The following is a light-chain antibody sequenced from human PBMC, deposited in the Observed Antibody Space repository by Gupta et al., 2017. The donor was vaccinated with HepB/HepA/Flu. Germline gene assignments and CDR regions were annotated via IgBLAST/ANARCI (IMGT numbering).Light chain of an antibody. CDR3: TSYTSSSTYV. CDR1: SSDVGGYNL. CDR2: DVT. V-gene: IGLV2-14*03. J-gene: IGLJ1*01. Sequence: QSALTQPASVSGSPGQSITISCTGISSDVGGYNLVSWYQQHPGKAPKLMIYDVTNRPSGVSNRFSGSKSGNTASLTISGLQAEDEADYYCTSYTSSSTYVFGTGTKVTVL.